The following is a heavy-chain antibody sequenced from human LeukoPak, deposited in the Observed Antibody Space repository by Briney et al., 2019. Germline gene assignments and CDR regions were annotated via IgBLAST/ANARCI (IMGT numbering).Heavy chain of an antibody. Sequence: SETLSLTCTVSGGSISSGDYYWSWVRQPPGKGLEWIGYIYYSGSTYYNPSLKSRVTISVDTSKNQFSLKLSSVTAADTAVYYCARVEAMELFDYWGQGTLVTVSS. J-gene: IGHJ4*02. CDR2: IYYSGST. D-gene: IGHD1-7*01. CDR3: ARVEAMELFDY. CDR1: GGSISSGDYY. V-gene: IGHV4-30-4*01.